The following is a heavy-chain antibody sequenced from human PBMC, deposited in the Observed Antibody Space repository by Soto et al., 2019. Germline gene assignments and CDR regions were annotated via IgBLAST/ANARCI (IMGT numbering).Heavy chain of an antibody. D-gene: IGHD5-12*01. CDR1: GVSISSSNW. J-gene: IGHJ4*02. CDR3: ARALMATIDY. V-gene: IGHV4-4*02. CDR2: IYHSGST. Sequence: RSLTCAFSGVSISSSNWVRWVRQPTGKGLEWIGEIYHSGSTNYNPSRKSQHTISVDKSKNQCSLKLSSVTAADPAVYYCARALMATIDYWGQGTLVTVSS.